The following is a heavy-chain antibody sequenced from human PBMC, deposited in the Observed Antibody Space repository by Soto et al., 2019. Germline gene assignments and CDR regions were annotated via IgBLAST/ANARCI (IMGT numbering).Heavy chain of an antibody. J-gene: IGHJ3*02. CDR1: GYTFTSYD. CDR2: MNPNSGNT. D-gene: IGHD3-3*01. Sequence: ASVKVSCKASGYTFTSYDINWVRQATGQGLEWMGWMNPNSGNTGYAQKFQGRVTMTRNTSISTAYMELSSLRSEDTAVYYCEIPERNYDFWSGYSFDIWGQGTMVNVS. CDR3: EIPERNYDFWSGYSFDI. V-gene: IGHV1-8*01.